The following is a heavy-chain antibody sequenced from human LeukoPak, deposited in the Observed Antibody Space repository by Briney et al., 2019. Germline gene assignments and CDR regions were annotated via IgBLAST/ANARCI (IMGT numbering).Heavy chain of an antibody. CDR1: GYTFTSYY. V-gene: IGHV1-3*03. D-gene: IGHD4-23*01. J-gene: IGHJ3*02. CDR2: INAGNGNT. Sequence: GASVKVSCKASGYTFTSYYMHWVRQAPGQRLEWMGWINAGNGNTKYSQEFQGRVTITRDTSASTAYMELSSLRSEDMAVYYCARDGGNSNDAFDIWGQGTMVTVSS. CDR3: ARDGGNSNDAFDI.